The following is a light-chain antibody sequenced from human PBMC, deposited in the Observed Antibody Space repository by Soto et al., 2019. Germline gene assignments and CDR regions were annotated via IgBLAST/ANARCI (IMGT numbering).Light chain of an antibody. V-gene: IGKV4-1*01. CDR2: WAS. Sequence: DIVMTQSPDSLAVSLGERATINCKSSQSVLYSSNNKNYLAWYQQKPGQPPKLLIYWASTRESGVPDRFSGSRSGTDFTRTLSSLQAEDVAVYYCKQYSSTRALTFGGGTKVEIK. CDR1: QSVLYSSNNKNY. J-gene: IGKJ4*01. CDR3: KQYSSTRALT.